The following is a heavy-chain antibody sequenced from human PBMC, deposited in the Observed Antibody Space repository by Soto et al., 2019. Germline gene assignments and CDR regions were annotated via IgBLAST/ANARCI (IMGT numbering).Heavy chain of an antibody. D-gene: IGHD2-2*02. CDR2: ISGSGGST. CDR3: AKGYCSSTSCYTGYYYGMDV. J-gene: IGHJ6*02. CDR1: GFTFSSYA. Sequence: VGSLRLSCAASGFTFSSYAMSWVRQAPGKGLEWVSAISGSGGSTYYADSVKGRFTISRDNSKNTLYLQMNSLRAEDTAVYYCAKGYCSSTSCYTGYYYGMDVWGQGTTVTVSS. V-gene: IGHV3-23*01.